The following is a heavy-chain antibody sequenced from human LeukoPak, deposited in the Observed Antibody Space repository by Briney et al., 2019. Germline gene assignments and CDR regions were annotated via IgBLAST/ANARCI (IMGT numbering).Heavy chain of an antibody. V-gene: IGHV4-34*01. D-gene: IGHD4-11*01. CDR3: ARGAGSNWRNWFDP. CDR1: GRSFSGYY. J-gene: IGHJ5*02. CDR2: INHSGST. Sequence: SETLSLTFAVYGRSFSGYYWSCIRQPPGNGRGWVGEINHSGSTNSNPSRKSRVTISVDTSKNQFSLKLSSVTAADTAVYYCARGAGSNWRNWFDPWGQGTLVTASS.